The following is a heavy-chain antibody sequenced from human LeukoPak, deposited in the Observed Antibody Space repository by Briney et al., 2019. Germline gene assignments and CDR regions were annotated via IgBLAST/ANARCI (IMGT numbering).Heavy chain of an antibody. CDR1: GFTFSSYG. CDR2: ISSGSTTI. D-gene: IGHD2-2*01. CDR3: TKDALISYRGAWSQSDY. J-gene: IGHJ4*02. Sequence: TGGSLRLSCAASGFTFSSYGMSWVRQAPGKGLEWVSYISSGSTTIYYADSVRGRFTISRDNAKNSLSLQMNSLRAEDTAIYYCTKDALISYRGAWSQSDYWGQGTLVTVSS. V-gene: IGHV3-48*04.